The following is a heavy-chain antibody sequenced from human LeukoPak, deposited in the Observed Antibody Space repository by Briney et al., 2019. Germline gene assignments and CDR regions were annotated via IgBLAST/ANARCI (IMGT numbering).Heavy chain of an antibody. D-gene: IGHD6-19*01. CDR2: IRYDGSNK. CDR1: GFTFSSYG. CDR3: AREPGGQWLNYYYYYMDV. Sequence: GGSLRLSCAASGFTFSSYGMHWVRQAPGKGLEWVAFIRYDGSNKYYADSVKGRFTISRDNSKNTLYLQMNSLRAEDTAVYYCAREPGGQWLNYYYYYMDVWGKGTTVTVSS. J-gene: IGHJ6*03. V-gene: IGHV3-30*02.